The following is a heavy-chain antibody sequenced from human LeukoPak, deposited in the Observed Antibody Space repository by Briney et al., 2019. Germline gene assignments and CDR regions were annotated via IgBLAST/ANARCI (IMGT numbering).Heavy chain of an antibody. D-gene: IGHD6-13*01. J-gene: IGHJ4*02. CDR1: GYTFTSYG. CDR2: ISAYNGNT. CDR3: ARGRAIAATGTLDY. Sequence: ASVKVSCKASGYTFTSYGISWVRQAPGQGLEWMGWISAYNGNTNYAQKLQGRVPMTTDTSTSTAYMELRSLRSDDTAVYYCARGRAIAATGTLDYWGQGTLVTVSS. V-gene: IGHV1-18*01.